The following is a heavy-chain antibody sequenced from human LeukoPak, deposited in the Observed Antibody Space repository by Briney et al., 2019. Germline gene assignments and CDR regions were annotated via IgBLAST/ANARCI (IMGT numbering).Heavy chain of an antibody. CDR3: ARGGSGWYASYNWFDP. CDR2: ISGSSSYI. V-gene: IGHV3-21*01. D-gene: IGHD6-19*01. CDR1: GFTFSSYS. J-gene: IGHJ5*02. Sequence: GGCLRLSCAASGFTFSSYSMNWVRQAPGKGLELVSSISGSSSYIYQADSVKGRFTISRDNAKNSLYLQMNTLRAEDTAVYYCARGGSGWYASYNWFDPWRQGTLVTVSS.